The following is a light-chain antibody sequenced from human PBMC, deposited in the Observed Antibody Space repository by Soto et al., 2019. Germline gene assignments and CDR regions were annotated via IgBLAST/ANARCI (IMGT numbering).Light chain of an antibody. CDR3: GSWDSSLSAYV. J-gene: IGLJ1*01. V-gene: IGLV2-23*01. Sequence: QSALAQPASVSGSPGQSITISCSGTSSNIGGYNVVSWYQQHPGKAPKVIVYEGIKRPSGVSDRFSGSTSGSTASLTISGLQAEDEAEYYCGSWDSSLSAYVFGTGTKVTVL. CDR1: SSNIGGYNV. CDR2: EGI.